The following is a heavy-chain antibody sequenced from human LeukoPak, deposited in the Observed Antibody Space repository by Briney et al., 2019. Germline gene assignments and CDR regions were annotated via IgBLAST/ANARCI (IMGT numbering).Heavy chain of an antibody. Sequence: SETLSLTCTVSGGSISSYYWSWIRQPPGKGLEWIGYIYYSGSTNYNPSLKSRVTISVDTSKNQLSLKLNSVTAADTAVYYCARDLGYCSSSSCYAWFDPWGQGTLVTVSS. J-gene: IGHJ5*02. CDR3: ARDLGYCSSSSCYAWFDP. CDR1: GGSISSYY. D-gene: IGHD2-2*01. CDR2: IYYSGST. V-gene: IGHV4-59*01.